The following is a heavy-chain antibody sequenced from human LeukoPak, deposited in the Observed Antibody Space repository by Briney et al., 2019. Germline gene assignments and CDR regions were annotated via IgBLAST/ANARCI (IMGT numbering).Heavy chain of an antibody. J-gene: IGHJ4*02. CDR2: IYYSGST. D-gene: IGHD3-22*01. Sequence: SETLSLTCTVSGDFITAYYWSWIRQPPGKGLEWIGYIYYSGSTNYNPSLKSRVTISVDTSKNQFSLKLSSVTAADTAVYYCARDSSGYYLPGYWGQGTLVTVSS. CDR3: ARDSSGYYLPGY. CDR1: GDFITAYY. V-gene: IGHV4-59*01.